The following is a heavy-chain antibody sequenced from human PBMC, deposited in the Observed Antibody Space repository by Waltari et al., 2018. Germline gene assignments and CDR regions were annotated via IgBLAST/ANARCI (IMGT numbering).Heavy chain of an antibody. J-gene: IGHJ5*02. CDR3: ARDYYGSGSYYKVGNWFDP. CDR2: IYYSGST. V-gene: IGHV4-31*03. D-gene: IGHD3-10*01. CDR1: GGSISSGGYY. Sequence: QVQLQESGPGLVKPSQTLSLTCTVSGGSISSGGYYWSWIRQHPGKGLEWIGYIYYSGSTYYNPSLKSRVTISGDTSKNQFSLKLSSVTAADTAVYYCARDYYGSGSYYKVGNWFDPWGQGTLVTVSS.